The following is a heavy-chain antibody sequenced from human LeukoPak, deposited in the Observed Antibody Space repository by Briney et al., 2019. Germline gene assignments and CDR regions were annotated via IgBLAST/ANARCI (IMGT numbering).Heavy chain of an antibody. J-gene: IGHJ4*02. D-gene: IGHD1-26*01. CDR1: GYTFIAYY. CDR3: ARLGKIVGATTSDY. Sequence: GASVTVSFKASGYTFIAYYMHWVRQAPGQGLEWMGWMNPTSGGTKYAQEFQGRVTMTRDTSISTAYMELSRLRSDDTAVYYCARLGKIVGATTSDYWGQGTLVTVSS. V-gene: IGHV1-2*02. CDR2: MNPTSGGT.